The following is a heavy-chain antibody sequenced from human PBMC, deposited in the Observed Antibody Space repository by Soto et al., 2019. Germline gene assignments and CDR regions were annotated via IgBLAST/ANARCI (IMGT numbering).Heavy chain of an antibody. CDR1: GYSFTSYW. J-gene: IGHJ4*02. CDR3: AISVLVASTMNSFDL. Sequence: GESLKISCKGSGYSFTSYWIGWVRQMPGKGLEWMGIIYPGDSDTRYSPSFQGQVTISADKSISTAYLQWSSLKASDTAIYFCAISVLVASTMNSFDLWGQGTLVTGSS. CDR2: IYPGDSDT. D-gene: IGHD2-8*02. V-gene: IGHV5-51*01.